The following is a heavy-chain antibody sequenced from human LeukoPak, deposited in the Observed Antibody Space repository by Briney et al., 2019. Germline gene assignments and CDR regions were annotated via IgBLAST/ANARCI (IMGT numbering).Heavy chain of an antibody. CDR2: INPNTGGI. CDR3: ARDPYSNYFDY. V-gene: IGHV1-2*02. Sequence: GAAVKVSRKSSGYTFTGYYMHWVRQAPGQGHEWMGWINPNTGGINYAQKFQGRVTMTRDTSINAAYMELSRLRSDDTAVYYCARDPYSNYFDYWGQGTLVTVSS. D-gene: IGHD5-18*01. CDR1: GYTFTGYY. J-gene: IGHJ4*02.